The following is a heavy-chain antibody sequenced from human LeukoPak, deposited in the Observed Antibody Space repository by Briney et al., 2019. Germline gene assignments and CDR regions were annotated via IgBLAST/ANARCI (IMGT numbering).Heavy chain of an antibody. CDR2: IKQDGSEK. J-gene: IGHJ6*03. V-gene: IGHV3-7*01. CDR1: GFTFSSYW. CDR3: ARDQSGYYPYYYYYMDV. D-gene: IGHD3-9*01. Sequence: PVGSLRLSCAASGFTFSSYWMSWVRQAPGKGLEWVANIKQDGSEKYYVDSVKGRFTISRDNAKNSLYLQMSSLRAEDTAVYYCARDQSGYYPYYYYYMDVWGKGTTVTVSS.